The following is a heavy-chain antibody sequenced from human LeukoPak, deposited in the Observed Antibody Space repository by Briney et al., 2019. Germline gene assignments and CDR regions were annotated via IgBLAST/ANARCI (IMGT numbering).Heavy chain of an antibody. CDR3: ARRDYYYYYYMDV. CDR1: GGTFSSYA. Sequence: ASVKVSCKASGGTFSSYAISWVRPAPGQGLEWMGWISAYNGNTNYAQKLQGRVTMTTDTSTSTAYMELRSLRSDDTAVYYCARRDYYYYYYMDVWGKGTTVTVSS. CDR2: ISAYNGNT. V-gene: IGHV1-18*01. J-gene: IGHJ6*03.